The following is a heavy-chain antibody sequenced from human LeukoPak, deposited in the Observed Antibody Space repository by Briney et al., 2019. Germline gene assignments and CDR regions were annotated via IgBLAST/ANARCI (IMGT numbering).Heavy chain of an antibody. D-gene: IGHD3-9*01. Sequence: ASVKVSCKASGYTFTSYYMHWLRQAPGQGLEWMGIINPSGGSTSYAQKFQGRVTMTRDTSTGTVYMELSSLRSEDTAVYYCARVRPHHYDILTGYLDYWGQGTLVTVSS. CDR2: INPSGGST. V-gene: IGHV1-46*03. CDR3: ARVRPHHYDILTGYLDY. J-gene: IGHJ4*02. CDR1: GYTFTSYY.